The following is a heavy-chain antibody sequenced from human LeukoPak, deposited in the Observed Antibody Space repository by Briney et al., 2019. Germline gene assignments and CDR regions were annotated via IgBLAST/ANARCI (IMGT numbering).Heavy chain of an antibody. Sequence: GASVKVSCKASGYTFTGYYMHWLRQAPGQGLEWMGWINPNSGGTNYAQKFQGRVTMTRDTSISTAYMELSRLRSDDTAVYYCARDALDGSLTVDYWGQGTLVTVSS. D-gene: IGHD1-26*01. V-gene: IGHV1-2*02. CDR2: INPNSGGT. CDR3: ARDALDGSLTVDY. CDR1: GYTFTGYY. J-gene: IGHJ4*02.